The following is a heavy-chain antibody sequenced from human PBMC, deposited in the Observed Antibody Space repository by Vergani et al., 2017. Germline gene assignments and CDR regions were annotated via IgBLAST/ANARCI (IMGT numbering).Heavy chain of an antibody. V-gene: IGHV1-18*01. CDR1: GYTFTSYG. CDR2: ISAYNGNT. Sequence: QVQLVQSGAEVKKPGASVKVSCKASGYTFTSYGISWVRQAPGQGLEWMGWISAYNGNTNYAQKLQGRVTMTTDTSTSAAYMELSSLRSEDTAVYYCARDRYNWSDVGWFDPWGQGTLVTVSS. D-gene: IGHD1-20*01. J-gene: IGHJ5*02. CDR3: ARDRYNWSDVGWFDP.